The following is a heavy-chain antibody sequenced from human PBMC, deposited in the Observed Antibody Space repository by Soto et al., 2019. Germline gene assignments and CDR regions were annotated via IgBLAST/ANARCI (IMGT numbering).Heavy chain of an antibody. CDR3: SRELPTAIRGGYYYSYGMDV. CDR1: GFTLSSYW. CDR2: IHTDGSST. V-gene: IGHV3-74*01. J-gene: IGHJ6*02. D-gene: IGHD2-2*02. Sequence: GGSLRLSCAASGFTLSSYWMHWVRQAPGKGLVWVSRIHTDGSSTSYADSVKGRFTISRDSAKNTLYLQMSSLRAEDTAVYYCSRELPTAIRGGYYYSYGMDVWGQGPRSPSP.